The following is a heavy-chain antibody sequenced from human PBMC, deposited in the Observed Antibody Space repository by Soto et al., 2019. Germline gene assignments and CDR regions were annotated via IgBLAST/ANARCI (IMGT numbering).Heavy chain of an antibody. CDR2: ITPFNGNT. V-gene: IGHV1-45*02. J-gene: IGHJ4*02. CDR1: GYTFTYRY. Sequence: SVKVSCKASGYTFTYRYLHWVRQAPGQALEWMGWITPFNGNTNYAQKFQDRVTITRDRSMSTAYMELSSLRSEDTAMYYCASSVTVAGPSDYWGQGTLVTVSS. D-gene: IGHD6-19*01. CDR3: ASSVTVAGPSDY.